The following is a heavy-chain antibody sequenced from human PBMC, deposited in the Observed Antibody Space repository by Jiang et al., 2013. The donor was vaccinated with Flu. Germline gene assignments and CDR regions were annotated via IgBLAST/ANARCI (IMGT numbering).Heavy chain of an antibody. Sequence: VQLVESGGGVVRPGESLRLSCAASGFDFGDSGMTWVRQAPGKGLEWVAGITWNGGNSGYADSVKGRFTISRDNAENSVYLQMHSLRAEDTALYYCARDRGGSYVDLDYWGQGTLVT. CDR1: GFDFGDSG. D-gene: IGHD1-26*01. CDR3: ARDRGGSYVDLDY. J-gene: IGHJ4*02. V-gene: IGHV3-20*04. CDR2: ITWNGGNS.